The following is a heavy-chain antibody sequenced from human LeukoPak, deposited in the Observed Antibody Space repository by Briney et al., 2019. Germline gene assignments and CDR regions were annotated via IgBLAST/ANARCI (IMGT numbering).Heavy chain of an antibody. Sequence: GTSVNVSCKASGFTFTSSAVQWVRQARGQRLEWVGWIVVCSGNTNYAQKFQERVTDTRNKSTSTAYMELSSLRSEDTAVYYCAADNDSSGYYSLADYWGQGTLVTVSS. D-gene: IGHD3-22*01. CDR2: IVVCSGNT. CDR3: AADNDSSGYYSLADY. CDR1: GFTFTSSA. V-gene: IGHV1-58*01. J-gene: IGHJ4*02.